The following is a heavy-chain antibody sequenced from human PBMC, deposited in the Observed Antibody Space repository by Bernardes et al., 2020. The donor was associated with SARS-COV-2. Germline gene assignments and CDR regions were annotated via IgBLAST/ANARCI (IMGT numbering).Heavy chain of an antibody. Sequence: SETLSLTRTVSGGSISSYYWSWIRQPPGKGLEWIGYIYYSGSTNYNPSLKSRVTISVDTSKNQFSLKLSSVTAADTAVYYCARLDSPGGYYDFWSGYHTNYYYYYYMDVWGKGTTVTVSS. CDR1: GGSISSYY. V-gene: IGHV4-59*08. D-gene: IGHD3-3*01. CDR2: IYYSGST. CDR3: ARLDSPGGYYDFWSGYHTNYYYYYYMDV. J-gene: IGHJ6*03.